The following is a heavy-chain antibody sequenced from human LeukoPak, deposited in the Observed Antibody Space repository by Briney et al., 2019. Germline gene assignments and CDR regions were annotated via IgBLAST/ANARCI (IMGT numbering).Heavy chain of an antibody. CDR1: GASVSTYY. CDR3: AGRDY. CDR2: VYTSEDT. V-gene: IGHV4-4*07. Sequence: SETLSLTCTVSGASVSTYYWSWIRQPAGKGLEWIGRVYTSEDTHYNASLRSRVTISVDKSKNQFPLKMTSVTVADTAVYYCAGRDYWGQGILVTVSS. J-gene: IGHJ4*02.